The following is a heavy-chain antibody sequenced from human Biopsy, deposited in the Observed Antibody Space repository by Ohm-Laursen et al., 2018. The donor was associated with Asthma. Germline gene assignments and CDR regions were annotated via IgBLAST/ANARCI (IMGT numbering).Heavy chain of an antibody. V-gene: IGHV4-59*01. CDR3: ARGIARETGLFDHFDY. CDR2: IYYSGTT. CDR1: GGSISSDY. Sequence: SQTLSLTCTVSGGSISSDYWSWIRQPPGKGLEWIGHIYYSGTTKYHPSLKSRVIISVDTSKNQFSLKLRSVTAADAAVYHCARGIARETGLFDHFDYWGQGTLVTVSS. D-gene: IGHD2-21*01. J-gene: IGHJ4*02.